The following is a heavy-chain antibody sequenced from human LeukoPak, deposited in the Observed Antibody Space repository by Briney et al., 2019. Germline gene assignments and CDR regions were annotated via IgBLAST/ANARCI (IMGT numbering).Heavy chain of an antibody. CDR2: ISSRSSSI. J-gene: IGHJ3*02. V-gene: IGHV3-21*01. Sequence: GGSLRLSCAASGFTFSNYNMKWVRQAPGKGLEWVSSISSRSSSIYYADSVKGRFTISRDNAKNSLYLQMNSLRAEDTAVYYCARTFDIWGQGTMVTVSS. CDR1: GFTFSNYN. CDR3: ARTFDI.